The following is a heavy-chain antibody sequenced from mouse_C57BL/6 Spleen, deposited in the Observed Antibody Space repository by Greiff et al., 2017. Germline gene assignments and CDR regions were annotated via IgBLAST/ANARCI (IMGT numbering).Heavy chain of an antibody. CDR3: ARSGVRRGGFYY. Sequence: EVQLQQSGPELVKPGASVKMSCKASGYTFTDYNMHWVKQSHGKSLEWIGYINPNNGGTSSNQQFKGKATLTVDKSSSTAYIELRSLTSEDSAVYYCARSGVRRGGFYYWGQDTTLTVSS. CDR1: GYTFTDYN. D-gene: IGHD2-14*01. J-gene: IGHJ2*01. CDR2: INPNNGGT. V-gene: IGHV1-22*01.